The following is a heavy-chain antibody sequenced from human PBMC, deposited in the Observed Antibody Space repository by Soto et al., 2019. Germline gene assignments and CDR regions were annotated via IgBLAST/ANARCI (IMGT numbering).Heavy chain of an antibody. V-gene: IGHV1-69*13. CDR3: AREAPYCTSATCPKFYDMDV. Sequence: SVKVSCKASGGTCGRYAITWVRRAPGQGLEWLGGIIPILNSPAYAQKFQARVVITADEITNTAYMELNSLRFDDTAVYYCAREAPYCTSATCPKFYDMDVWGQGTTVTVSS. D-gene: IGHD2-2*01. J-gene: IGHJ6*02. CDR2: IIPILNSP. CDR1: GGTCGRYA.